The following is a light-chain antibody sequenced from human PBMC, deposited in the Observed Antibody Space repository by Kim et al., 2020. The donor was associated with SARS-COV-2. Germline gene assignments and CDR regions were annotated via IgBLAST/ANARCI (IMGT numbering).Light chain of an antibody. CDR2: GAS. CDR3: QQYGSSPGT. CDR1: QRVSSSY. J-gene: IGKJ1*01. Sequence: PGESATRSCSASQRVSSSYLAWYQQKPGQAPRLLIYGASSRATGIPDRFSGSGSGTDFTLTISRLEPEDFAVYYCQQYGSSPGTFGQGTKVDIK. V-gene: IGKV3-20*01.